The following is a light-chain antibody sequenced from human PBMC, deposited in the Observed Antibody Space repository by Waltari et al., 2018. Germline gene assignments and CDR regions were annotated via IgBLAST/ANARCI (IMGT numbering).Light chain of an antibody. CDR3: QQYENLPLT. CDR1: QNVDNY. J-gene: IGKJ4*01. CDR2: DAS. Sequence: DVQMTQSSSSLSASVGDRVTITCQASQNVDNYLNWYQVKPGKAPKFLIYDASSLGTGVSSRFSGSGSGTHFTLTISSLQSEDFGTYYCQQYENLPLTFGGGT. V-gene: IGKV1-33*01.